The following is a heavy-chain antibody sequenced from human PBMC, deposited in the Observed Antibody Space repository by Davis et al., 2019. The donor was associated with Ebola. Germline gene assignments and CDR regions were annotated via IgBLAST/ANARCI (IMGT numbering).Heavy chain of an antibody. CDR1: GLISSNYV. D-gene: IGHD3-10*01. J-gene: IGHJ4*02. CDR2: SETSDTNFNA. V-gene: IGHV3-23*01. CDR3: AKLGVRHSGDY. Sequence: PGGSLRLSCEISGLISSNYVMYWVRQASGKGLEWISASETSDTNFNANYADSVKGRFTIVRDNSRNIVFLQMNSLRVEDTAVYYCAKLGVRHSGDYWGQGTLVTVSS.